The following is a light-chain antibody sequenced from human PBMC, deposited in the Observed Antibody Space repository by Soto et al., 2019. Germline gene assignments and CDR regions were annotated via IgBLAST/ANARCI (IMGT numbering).Light chain of an antibody. CDR1: SSDVGGYDY. CDR3: TLYIRSTTV. J-gene: IGLJ2*01. Sequence: QSALTQSASVSVSPGQSITIPCTGTSSDVGGYDYVSWYQHHPGKAPKLMISEVSNRPSGVSDRFSGSKSGNTASLTISGLQAEDEADYYCTLYIRSTTVFGGGTKVTVL. V-gene: IGLV2-14*01. CDR2: EVS.